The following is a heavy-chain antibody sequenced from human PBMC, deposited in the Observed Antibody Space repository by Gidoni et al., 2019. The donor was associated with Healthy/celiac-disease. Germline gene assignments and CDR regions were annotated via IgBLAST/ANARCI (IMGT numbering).Heavy chain of an antibody. CDR1: VGSFSGYY. Sequence: QVQLQHWCAVLLKPSETLSLTCAVYVGSFSGYYWSWIRQPPGKGLEWIREINHSGSTNYNPSRKSRVTISVDTSKNQFYLKLSSVTAADTAVYYCERGRQLVWDYWGQGTLVTVSS. V-gene: IGHV4-34*01. J-gene: IGHJ4*02. D-gene: IGHD6-6*01. CDR3: ERGRQLVWDY. CDR2: INHSGST.